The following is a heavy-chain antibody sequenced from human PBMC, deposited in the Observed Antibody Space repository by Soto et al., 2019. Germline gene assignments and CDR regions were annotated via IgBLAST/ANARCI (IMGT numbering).Heavy chain of an antibody. CDR1: GYTLDRYD. CDR3: ATSHHLRY. V-gene: IGHV1-8*01. Sequence: QVQLVQSGAEVTKPGASVKVSCKASGYTLDRYDINWVRQATGQGLEWIGWMNPGSGDTGYAQNFQDRVTWTRNISINTADIELNSLRFEETAVHYFATSHHLRYWGQGTPVTVSS. J-gene: IGHJ4*02. CDR2: MNPGSGDT.